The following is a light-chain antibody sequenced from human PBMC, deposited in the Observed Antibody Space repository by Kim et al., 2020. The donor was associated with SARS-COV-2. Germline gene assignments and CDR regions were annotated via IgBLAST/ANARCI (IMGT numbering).Light chain of an antibody. J-gene: IGLJ1*01. CDR3: NSRDSSGNHLV. CDR2: GKN. V-gene: IGLV3-19*01. Sequence: SSELTQDPAVSVALGQTVGITCQGDSLRSYYASWYQQKPRQAPVLVIYGKNNRPSGIPDRFSGSSSGNTASLTITGAQAEDEADYYCNSRDSSGNHLVFGSGTKVTVL. CDR1: SLRSYY.